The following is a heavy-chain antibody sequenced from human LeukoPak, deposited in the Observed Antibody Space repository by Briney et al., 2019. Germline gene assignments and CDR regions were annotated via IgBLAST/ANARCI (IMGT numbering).Heavy chain of an antibody. CDR1: GFTFSSYS. J-gene: IGHJ6*02. Sequence: GGSLRLSCAASGFTFSSYSMNWVRQAPGKGLEWVSSISSSSSYIYYADSVKGRFTISRDNAKNSLYLQMNSLRAEDTAVYYCASYQDQQLAIYYYYYGMDVWGQGTTVTVSS. CDR3: ASYQDQQLAIYYYYYGMDV. CDR2: ISSSSSYI. V-gene: IGHV3-21*01. D-gene: IGHD6-13*01.